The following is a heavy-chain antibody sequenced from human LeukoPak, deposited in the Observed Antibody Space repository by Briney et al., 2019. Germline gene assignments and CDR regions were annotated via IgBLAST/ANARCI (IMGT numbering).Heavy chain of an antibody. D-gene: IGHD3-10*01. J-gene: IGHJ5*02. V-gene: IGHV3-66*01. Sequence: GGSLRLSCAASGFTVSSNYMSWVRQAAGKGLEWVSIIYSGGRTYYADSGKGRFTISRDNSKNTLYLQMNSLRAEDTAVYYCVFGYYYDSGSQYNWFDTWGRGTLVTVSS. CDR2: IYSGGRT. CDR1: GFTVSSNY. CDR3: VFGYYYDSGSQYNWFDT.